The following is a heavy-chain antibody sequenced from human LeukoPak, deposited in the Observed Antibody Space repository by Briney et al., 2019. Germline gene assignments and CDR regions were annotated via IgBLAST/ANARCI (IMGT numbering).Heavy chain of an antibody. J-gene: IGHJ4*02. D-gene: IGHD6-13*01. CDR1: GESFSGYY. CDR3: ARENSNSWYLDY. CDR2: INHSGST. V-gene: IGHV4-34*01. Sequence: ASETLSLTCAVYGESFSGYYWSWIRQPPGKGLEWIGEINHSGSTNYNPSLKSRVTISVDTSKNQFSLKLSSVTAADTAVYYCARENSNSWYLDYWGQGTLVTVSS.